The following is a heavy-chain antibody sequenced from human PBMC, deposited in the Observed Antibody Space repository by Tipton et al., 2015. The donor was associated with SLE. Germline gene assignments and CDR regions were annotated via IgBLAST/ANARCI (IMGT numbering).Heavy chain of an antibody. D-gene: IGHD7-27*01. CDR2: ISTYNDYT. CDR3: ARGGLGSDLRGSIYLGL. J-gene: IGHJ1*01. V-gene: IGHV1-18*01. Sequence: QLVQSGAEVKKPGASVMVSCEASGYTFTSYGISWLRQAPGQGLEWLGWISTYNDYTNYAPKFQGRVTMTTDTSRSTVYLDLRNLRSDDSAVYYCARGGLGSDLRGSIYLGLWGQGALVTVSS. CDR1: GYTFTSYG.